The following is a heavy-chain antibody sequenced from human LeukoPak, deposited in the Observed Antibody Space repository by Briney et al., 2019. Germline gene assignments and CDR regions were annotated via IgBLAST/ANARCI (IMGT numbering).Heavy chain of an antibody. CDR1: RGSISSSSYY. Sequence: SETLSLTCTVSRGSISSSSYYWGWIRQPPGKGLEWIGSIYYSGSTYYNPSLKSRVTISVDTSKNQFSLKLSSVTAADTAVYYCARTYPIFDYWGQGTLVTVSS. V-gene: IGHV4-39*07. CDR2: IYYSGST. CDR3: ARTYPIFDY. J-gene: IGHJ4*02.